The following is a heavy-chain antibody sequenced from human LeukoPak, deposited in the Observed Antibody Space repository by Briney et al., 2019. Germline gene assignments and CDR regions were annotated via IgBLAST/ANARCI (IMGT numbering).Heavy chain of an antibody. D-gene: IGHD3-22*01. CDR3: TRVYYDSSGYYFYFDY. CDR2: IYWDDDK. J-gene: IGHJ4*02. CDR1: GFSLSTYGVG. Sequence: SGPTLVNPTQTLTLTCTFSGFSLSTYGVGVGWIRQPPGKALEWLALIYWDDDKRYSPSLKTRLTITKDTSKNQVVLIMTNMDPVDTATYYCTRVYYDSSGYYFYFDYWGQGTLVTVSS. V-gene: IGHV2-5*02.